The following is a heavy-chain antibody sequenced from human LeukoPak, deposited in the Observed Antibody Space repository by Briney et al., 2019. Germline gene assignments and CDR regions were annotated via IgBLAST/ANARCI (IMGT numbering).Heavy chain of an antibody. Sequence: SETLSLTCTVSGGSITSYYWSWLRQPAGKGLEWIGRIYSSGTTNYNPSLKSRVTMSIDTTQFSLKLSSVTAADTAVYYCARDRFDERSFDYWGQGTLVTVSS. V-gene: IGHV4-4*07. CDR2: IYSSGTT. D-gene: IGHD3-10*01. CDR3: ARDRFDERSFDY. J-gene: IGHJ4*02. CDR1: GGSITSYY.